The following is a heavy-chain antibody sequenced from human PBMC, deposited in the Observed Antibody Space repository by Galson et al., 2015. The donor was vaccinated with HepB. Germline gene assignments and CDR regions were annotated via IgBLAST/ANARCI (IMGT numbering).Heavy chain of an antibody. CDR1: GYTLTELS. CDR3: ATSLLTGYPSHFGY. Sequence: SVKVSCKVSGYTLTELSMHWVRQAPGKGLEWMGGFDPEDGETIYAQKFQGRVTMTEDTSTDTAYMELSSLRSEDTAVYYCATSLLTGYPSHFGYWGQGTLVTVSS. D-gene: IGHD3-9*01. J-gene: IGHJ4*02. V-gene: IGHV1-24*01. CDR2: FDPEDGET.